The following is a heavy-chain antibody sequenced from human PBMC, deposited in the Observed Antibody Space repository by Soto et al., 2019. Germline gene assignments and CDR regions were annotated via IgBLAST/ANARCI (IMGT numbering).Heavy chain of an antibody. Sequence: SETPSLTCTVSGCSISSGDYYGSWIRQPPGKGLEWIGYIYYSGSTYYNPSLKSRVTISVDTSKNQFSLKLSSVTAADTAVYYCARGGSWYEAVWFDPWGQGTLVTVSS. CDR1: GCSISSGDYY. J-gene: IGHJ5*02. D-gene: IGHD6-13*01. V-gene: IGHV4-30-4*01. CDR2: IYYSGST. CDR3: ARGGSWYEAVWFDP.